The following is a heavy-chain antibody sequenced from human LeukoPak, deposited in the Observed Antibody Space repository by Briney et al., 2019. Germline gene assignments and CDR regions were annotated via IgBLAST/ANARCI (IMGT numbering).Heavy chain of an antibody. CDR2: IIPIFGTA. D-gene: IGHD3-3*01. CDR3: ARTPARFRGNWFDP. V-gene: IGHV1-69*05. CDR1: GGTFSSYA. J-gene: IGHJ5*02. Sequence: SVKVSCKASGGTFSSYAISWVRQAPGQGLEWMGRIIPIFGTANYAQKFQGRVTITTDESTSTAYMELSSLRSEDTAVYYCARTPARFRGNWFDPWGQGTLVTVSS.